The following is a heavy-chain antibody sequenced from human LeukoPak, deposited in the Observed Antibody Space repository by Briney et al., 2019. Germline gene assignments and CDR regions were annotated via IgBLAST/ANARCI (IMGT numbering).Heavy chain of an antibody. D-gene: IGHD4-17*01. CDR2: IWYDGSNK. CDR1: EFTFSSHG. Sequence: GRSLRLSCAASEFTFSSHGMHWVRQAPGKGLEWVAVIWYDGSNKYYVDSVKGRFTISRDNSKNTLYLQMNSLRAEDTAVYYCARGDYGEGWFDPWGQGTLVTVSS. V-gene: IGHV3-33*01. CDR3: ARGDYGEGWFDP. J-gene: IGHJ5*02.